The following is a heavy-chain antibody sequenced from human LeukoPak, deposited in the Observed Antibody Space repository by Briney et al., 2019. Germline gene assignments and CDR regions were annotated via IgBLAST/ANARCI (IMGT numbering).Heavy chain of an antibody. Sequence: GRSLRLSCAASGFTFSSYAMHWVRQAPGKGLGWVAVISYDGSNKYYADSVKGRFTISRDNSKNTLYLQMNSLRAEDTAVYYCARGRATTLDYWGQGTLVTVSS. D-gene: IGHD5-12*01. CDR2: ISYDGSNK. CDR1: GFTFSSYA. CDR3: ARGRATTLDY. J-gene: IGHJ4*02. V-gene: IGHV3-30-3*01.